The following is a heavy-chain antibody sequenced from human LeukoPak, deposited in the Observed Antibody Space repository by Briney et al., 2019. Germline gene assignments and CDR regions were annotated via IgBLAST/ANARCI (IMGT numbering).Heavy chain of an antibody. V-gene: IGHV4-34*01. CDR3: ARYVRYSSSYRSRPFDY. J-gene: IGHJ4*02. CDR2: INHSGST. D-gene: IGHD6-6*01. Sequence: SETLSLTCAVYGGSFSGYYWSWIRQPPGKGLEWIGEINHSGSTNYNPSLKSRVTISVDTSKNQFSLKLSSVTAADTAVYYCARYVRYSSSYRSRPFDYWGQGTLVTVSS. CDR1: GGSFSGYY.